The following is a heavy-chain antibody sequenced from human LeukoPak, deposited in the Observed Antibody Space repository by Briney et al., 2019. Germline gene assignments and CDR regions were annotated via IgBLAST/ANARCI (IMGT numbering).Heavy chain of an antibody. Sequence: GGSLRLLCAASGYTFRTYTMRWVRHARGEGLEWVSAISGSGGNIFYLDSVKGRFTISRDNSKNTLYLQMNSLTDDDTAVYYCAKGPRYSEDWGQGTLVTASS. D-gene: IGHD3-9*01. V-gene: IGHV3-23*01. CDR1: GYTFRTYT. CDR3: AKGPRYSED. CDR2: ISGSGGNI. J-gene: IGHJ4*02.